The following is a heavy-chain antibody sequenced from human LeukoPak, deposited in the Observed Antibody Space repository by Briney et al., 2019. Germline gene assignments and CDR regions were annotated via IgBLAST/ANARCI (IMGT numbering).Heavy chain of an antibody. D-gene: IGHD3-22*01. Sequence: SETLSLTCTVSGGSISSYYWSWIRQPPGKGLEWIGYIYYSGSTNYNPSLKSRVTISVDTSKNQFSLKLSSVTAADTAVYYCARVTHYYDSSGYYHGAFDIWGQGTMVTVSS. CDR1: GGSISSYY. CDR3: ARVTHYYDSSGYYHGAFDI. CDR2: IYYSGST. J-gene: IGHJ3*02. V-gene: IGHV4-59*01.